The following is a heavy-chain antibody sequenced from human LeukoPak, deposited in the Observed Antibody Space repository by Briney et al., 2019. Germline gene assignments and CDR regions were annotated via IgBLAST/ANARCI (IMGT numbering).Heavy chain of an antibody. CDR2: IYYSGST. V-gene: IGHV4-61*08. D-gene: IGHD5-12*01. CDR3: ARVVATKYGTNPYFDY. Sequence: SGPALVKPTQTLTLTCTFSGFSLSTSGMCVSWIRQPPGKGLEWIGYIYYSGSTNYNPSLKSRVTISVDTSKNQFSLKLSSVTAADTAVYYCARVVATKYGTNPYFDYWGQGTLVTVSS. J-gene: IGHJ4*02. CDR1: GFSLSTSGMC.